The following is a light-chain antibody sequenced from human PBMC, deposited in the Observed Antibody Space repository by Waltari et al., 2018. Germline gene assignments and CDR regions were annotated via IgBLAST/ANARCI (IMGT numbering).Light chain of an antibody. V-gene: IGLV1-47*02. CDR2: YND. J-gene: IGLJ2*01. CDR1: STNIGSNS. CDR3: AAWDDSLGGLV. Sequence: QSVLTPPPSASDAAGTRVTISCSASSTNIGSNSVSCYHQLPETAPHLLILYNDRRASGVSGRFAGAESGTSASLAISGVQTEDEANYYCAAWDDSLGGLVFGGGTRLTVL.